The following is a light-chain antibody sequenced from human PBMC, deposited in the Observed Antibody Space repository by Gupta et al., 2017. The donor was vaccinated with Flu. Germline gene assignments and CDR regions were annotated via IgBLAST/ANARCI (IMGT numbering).Light chain of an antibody. V-gene: IGLV1-44*01. J-gene: IGLJ3*02. CDR1: SSSIGRNT. Sequence: QSVLTQPSPASGTPGQRVTISCSGSSSSIGRNTVIWHQQLPGTAPSRRIETNNQRPSGVPGRVSGSKSGTYASLAISALQSEDDGDDYCEASDERRDFGFGGGTKLTVL. CDR3: EASDERRDFG. CDR2: TNN.